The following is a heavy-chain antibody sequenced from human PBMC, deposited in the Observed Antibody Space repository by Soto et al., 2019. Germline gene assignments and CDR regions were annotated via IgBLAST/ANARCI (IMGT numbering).Heavy chain of an antibody. Sequence: SETLSLTCTVSGGSISSYYWSWIRQPPGKGLEWIGYIYYSGSTNYNPSLKSRVTISVDTSKNQFPLKLSSVTAADTAVYYCARSVVVPAAMAYNWFDPWGQGTLVTVSS. CDR3: ARSVVVPAAMAYNWFDP. CDR2: IYYSGST. J-gene: IGHJ5*02. V-gene: IGHV4-59*01. D-gene: IGHD2-2*01. CDR1: GGSISSYY.